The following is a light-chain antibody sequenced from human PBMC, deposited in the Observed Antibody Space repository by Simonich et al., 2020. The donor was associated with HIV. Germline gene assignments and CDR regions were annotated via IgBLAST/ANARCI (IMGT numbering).Light chain of an antibody. Sequence: EIVLTQSPATLSLSPGERATLSCRASQSVGSYLAWYQQKPGQAPRLLINDASYRAAVIPASFSGSGSGTDFTLTIASLEPEDFAVYYCQQYGSLLTFGGGTKVEIK. CDR1: QSVGSY. J-gene: IGKJ4*01. CDR2: DAS. CDR3: QQYGSLLT. V-gene: IGKV3-11*01.